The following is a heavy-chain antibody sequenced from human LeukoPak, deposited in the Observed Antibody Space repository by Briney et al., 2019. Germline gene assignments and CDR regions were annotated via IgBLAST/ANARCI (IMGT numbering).Heavy chain of an antibody. Sequence: PGGSLRLSCAASGFTFSSYDMHLVRQAPGKGLEWVALIWYDGSNKNYADSVKGRFTISRDNSKDALYLQMNSLRAEDTAVYYCARAQPSSSWTGFDIWGQGAMVTVSS. J-gene: IGHJ3*02. CDR3: ARAQPSSSWTGFDI. V-gene: IGHV3-33*01. D-gene: IGHD6-13*01. CDR2: IWYDGSNK. CDR1: GFTFSSYD.